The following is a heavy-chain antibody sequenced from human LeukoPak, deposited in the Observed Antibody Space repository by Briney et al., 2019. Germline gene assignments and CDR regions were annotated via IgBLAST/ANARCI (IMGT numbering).Heavy chain of an antibody. J-gene: IGHJ4*02. V-gene: IGHV4-34*01. CDR3: ARNHDLLWWSLDY. CDR2: INHSGST. D-gene: IGHD2-21*01. CDR1: GGSFSGYY. Sequence: SETLSLTCAVYGGSFSGYYWSWIRQPPGKGLEWIGEINHSGSTNYNPSLKSRVTISVDTSKNQFSLKLSSVTAADTAVYYCARNHDLLWWSLDYWGQGTLVTASS.